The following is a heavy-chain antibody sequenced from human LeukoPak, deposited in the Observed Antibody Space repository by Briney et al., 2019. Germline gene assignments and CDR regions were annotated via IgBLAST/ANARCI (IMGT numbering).Heavy chain of an antibody. D-gene: IGHD1-1*01. J-gene: IGHJ3*02. CDR2: IRNKANSYTT. V-gene: IGHV3-72*01. Sequence: PGGSLRLSCAASGFTFSDHYMDWVRQAPGKGLEWVGLIRNKANSYTTEYAASVKGRFTVSRDDSKNSLYLQMNSLKTEDTAVYYCARTPTWMDAFDIWGQGTIVTVSS. CDR3: ARTPTWMDAFDI. CDR1: GFTFSDHY.